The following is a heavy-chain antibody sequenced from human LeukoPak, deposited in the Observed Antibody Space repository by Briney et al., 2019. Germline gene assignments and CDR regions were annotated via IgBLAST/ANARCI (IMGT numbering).Heavy chain of an antibody. V-gene: IGHV4-30-2*01. Sequence: SETLSLTCAVSGGSFSSGGFSWSWIRQPPGKGLEWIGYMFHNGSTHYSPSLQRRVTISVNRFKNQFSLRLRSVTAADTAVYYCGRETLGYCSGTTCSLGMDVWGQGTTVTVS. CDR1: GGSFSSGGFS. CDR3: GRETLGYCSGTTCSLGMDV. D-gene: IGHD2-2*01. CDR2: MFHNGST. J-gene: IGHJ6*02.